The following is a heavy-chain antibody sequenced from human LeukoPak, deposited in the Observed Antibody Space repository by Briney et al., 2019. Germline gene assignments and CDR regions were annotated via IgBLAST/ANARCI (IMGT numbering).Heavy chain of an antibody. V-gene: IGHV3-48*04. Sequence: GGSLRLSCAASGFTFSSYGMNWVRQAPGKGLEWISYISSSSSTIYYADSVKGRFTISRDNAKNSLYLQMNSLRAEDTAMYYCARDYGLRFGGVMYYWGQGTLVTVSS. CDR3: ARDYGLRFGGVMYY. CDR2: ISSSSSTI. CDR1: GFTFSSYG. J-gene: IGHJ4*02. D-gene: IGHD3-16*01.